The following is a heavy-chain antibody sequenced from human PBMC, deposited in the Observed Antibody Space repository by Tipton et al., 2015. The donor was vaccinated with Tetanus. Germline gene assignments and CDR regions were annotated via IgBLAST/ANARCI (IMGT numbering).Heavy chain of an antibody. D-gene: IGHD1-7*01. Sequence: TLSLTCTVSGGSISSGGYYWSWIRQHPGKGLEWIGEIYNSGSTYYNPSLKSRVTILVDTTKNQFSLKLKSVTAAGTAVYYCARDGARGARGWNCFVGRGQGSLVPLSS. CDR2: IYNSGST. CDR1: GGSISSGGYY. CDR3: ARDGARGARGWNCFVG. V-gene: IGHV4-31*03. J-gene: IGHJ4*02.